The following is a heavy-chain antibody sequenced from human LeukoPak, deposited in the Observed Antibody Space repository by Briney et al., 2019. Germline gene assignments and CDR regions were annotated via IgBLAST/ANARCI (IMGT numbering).Heavy chain of an antibody. CDR3: ARDGVNSYGYGFDY. CDR2: IIPIFGTA. CDR1: GGTFSSYA. V-gene: IGHV1-69*05. J-gene: IGHJ4*02. D-gene: IGHD5-18*01. Sequence: GASVKVSCKASGGTFSSYAISWVRHAPGQGLEWMGGIIPIFGTANYAQKFQGRVTITTDESTSTAYMELSSLRSEDTAEYYCARDGVNSYGYGFDYWGQGTLVTVSS.